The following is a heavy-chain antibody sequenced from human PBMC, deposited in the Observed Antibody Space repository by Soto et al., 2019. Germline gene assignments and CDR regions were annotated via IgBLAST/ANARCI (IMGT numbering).Heavy chain of an antibody. CDR3: ARPMVRGVIWFDP. CDR2: IYYSGST. Sequence: SETLSLTCTVSGGSISSYYWSWIRQPPGKGLERIGYIYYSGSTNYNPSLKSRVTISVDTSKNQFSLKLSSVTAADTAVYYCARPMVRGVIWFDPWGQGTLVTVSS. D-gene: IGHD3-10*01. V-gene: IGHV4-59*01. CDR1: GGSISSYY. J-gene: IGHJ5*02.